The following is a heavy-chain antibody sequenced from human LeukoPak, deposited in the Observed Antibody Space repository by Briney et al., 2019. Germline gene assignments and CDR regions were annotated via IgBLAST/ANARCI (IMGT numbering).Heavy chain of an antibody. CDR3: ASGYDYYFDY. Sequence: SVKVSCKASGGTFSSYAISWVRQAPGQGLEWMGGIIPIFGTANYAQKFQGRVTITTDESTSTAYMELSSLRSENTAVYYCASGYDYYFDYWGQGTLVTVSS. J-gene: IGHJ4*02. V-gene: IGHV1-69*05. CDR1: GGTFSSYA. CDR2: IIPIFGTA. D-gene: IGHD5-12*01.